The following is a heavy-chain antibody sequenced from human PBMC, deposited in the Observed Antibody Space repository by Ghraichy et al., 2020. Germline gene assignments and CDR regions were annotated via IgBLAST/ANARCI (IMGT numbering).Heavy chain of an antibody. J-gene: IGHJ4*02. D-gene: IGHD3-22*01. Sequence: GGGRGGGGGIYYGGGTYYNPSLKSRVTMSVDTSKNQFSLQLSSVTAADTAVYYCARHYYYDSSYFDYWGQGTLVTISS. CDR3: ARHYYYDSSYFDY. CDR2: IYYGGGT. V-gene: IGHV4-39*01.